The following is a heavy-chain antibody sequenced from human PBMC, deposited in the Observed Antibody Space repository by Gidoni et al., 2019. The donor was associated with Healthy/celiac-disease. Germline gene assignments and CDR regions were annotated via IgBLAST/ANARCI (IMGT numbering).Heavy chain of an antibody. V-gene: IGHV4-34*01. CDR1: GGSFSGYY. D-gene: IGHD2-2*01. CDR2: INHSGST. CDR3: ARGGYCSSTSCYMSDYYYGMDV. J-gene: IGHJ6*02. Sequence: QVQLQQWGAGLLKPSETLSLTCAVYGGSFSGYYWSWIRQPPGKGLEWIGEINHSGSTNYNPSLKSRVTISVDTSKNQFSLKLSSVTAADTAVYYCARGGYCSSTSCYMSDYYYGMDVWGQGTTVTVSS.